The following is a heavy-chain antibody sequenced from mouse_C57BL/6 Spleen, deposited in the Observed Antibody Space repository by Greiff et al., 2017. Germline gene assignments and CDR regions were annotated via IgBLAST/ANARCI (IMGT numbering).Heavy chain of an antibody. CDR2: IYPGSGST. V-gene: IGHV1-55*01. D-gene: IGHD1-1*01. Sequence: QVQLQQPGAELVKPGASLKMSCKASGYTFTSYWITWVKQRPGQGLEWIGDIYPGSGSTNYNEKFKSKATLTVDTSSSTAYMQLSSLTSEDSAVYYCARPYYGSSYRYFDVWGTGTTVTVSS. CDR1: GYTFTSYW. CDR3: ARPYYGSSYRYFDV. J-gene: IGHJ1*03.